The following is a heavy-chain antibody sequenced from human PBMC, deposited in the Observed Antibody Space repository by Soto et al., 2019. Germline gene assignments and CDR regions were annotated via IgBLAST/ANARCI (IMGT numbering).Heavy chain of an antibody. Sequence: PSETLSLTCPVSGGSVSSGSDYWSWLRQPPGKGLEWIGIIYHSGSTYYNPSLKSRVTVSVDTSKNQFSLKLSSVTAADTAVYYCASASSWVDYWGQGTLVTVSS. D-gene: IGHD6-6*01. CDR1: GGSVSSGSDY. V-gene: IGHV4-61*01. CDR2: IYHSGST. CDR3: ASASSWVDY. J-gene: IGHJ4*02.